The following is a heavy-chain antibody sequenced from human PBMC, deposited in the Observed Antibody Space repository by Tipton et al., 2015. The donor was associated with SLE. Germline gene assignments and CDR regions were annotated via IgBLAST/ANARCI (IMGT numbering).Heavy chain of an antibody. CDR2: IDTRGST. Sequence: LRLSCTVSGASIRSGTYKWSWIRQPAGKGLEWLGHIDTRGSTTYNPSLRSRVTISVDPSTNQFSLKLSSGTAADTAIYYCAREGEEVGAYDFWSGYFPYYFDYWGQGTVVSVSS. CDR3: AREGEEVGAYDFWSGYFPYYFDY. J-gene: IGHJ4*02. V-gene: IGHV4-61*09. D-gene: IGHD3-3*01. CDR1: GASIRSGTYK.